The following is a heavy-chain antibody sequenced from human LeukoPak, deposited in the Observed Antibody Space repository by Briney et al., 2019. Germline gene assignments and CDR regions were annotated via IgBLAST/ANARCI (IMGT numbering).Heavy chain of an antibody. CDR3: ARSQRGYSYGEH. V-gene: IGHV3-74*01. D-gene: IGHD5-18*01. Sequence: TGGSLRLSCAASGFTFSSYGMHWVRQAPGKGLVWLSRVDNDGSGTSYADSVKGRFTISRDNGKNILFLQMDSLRAEDTAVYFCARSQRGYSYGEHWGQGTPVTVSS. CDR1: GFTFSSYG. CDR2: VDNDGSGT. J-gene: IGHJ4*02.